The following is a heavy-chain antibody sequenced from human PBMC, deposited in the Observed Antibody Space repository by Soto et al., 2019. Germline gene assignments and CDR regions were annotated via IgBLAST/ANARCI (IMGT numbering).Heavy chain of an antibody. D-gene: IGHD6-19*01. CDR3: AKETGGKGWYTIDY. Sequence: EVQLLESGGGLVQSGGSLRLSCAASGFTFNSNAMSWVRQAPGKGLEWVSAINGGGGTYYADSVKGRFTISRDNSKNTVSLQMSSLRAEDTAVYYCAKETGGKGWYTIDYWGQGTLVTVSS. J-gene: IGHJ4*02. CDR1: GFTFNSNA. V-gene: IGHV3-23*01. CDR2: INGGGGT.